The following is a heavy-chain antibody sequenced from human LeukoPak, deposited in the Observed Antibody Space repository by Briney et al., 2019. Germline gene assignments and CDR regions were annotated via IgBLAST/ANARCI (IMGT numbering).Heavy chain of an antibody. D-gene: IGHD6-13*01. V-gene: IGHV4-31*03. CDR1: SDSVSRGSHY. CDR2: INYNGGT. CDR3: ARDFSPAAGIPYYYYYYGMDV. Sequence: PSEALSLTCTVSSDSVSRGSHYWAWIRQRPGMGLEWIGDINYNGGTHFNPSLEGRVSISVDTSKNQFSLQLNSVTPEDTAVCYCARDFSPAAGIPYYYYYYGMDVWGQGTTVTVSS. J-gene: IGHJ6*02.